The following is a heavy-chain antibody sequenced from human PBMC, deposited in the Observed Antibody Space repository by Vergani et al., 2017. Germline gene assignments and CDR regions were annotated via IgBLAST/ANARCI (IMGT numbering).Heavy chain of an antibody. D-gene: IGHD2-2*01. J-gene: IGHJ4*02. Sequence: QVQLVETGGGVVQPGRSLRLSCAASGFTFSSYGMHWVRQAPGKGLEWVAVIWYDGTNKYYADSVKGRFTISRDNSKNTLYLQMNSLRTEDTAVYFCAKVRDANQLPHYWSQGTLVIVSS. CDR1: GFTFSSYG. CDR3: AKVRDANQLPHY. CDR2: IWYDGTNK. V-gene: IGHV3-33*06.